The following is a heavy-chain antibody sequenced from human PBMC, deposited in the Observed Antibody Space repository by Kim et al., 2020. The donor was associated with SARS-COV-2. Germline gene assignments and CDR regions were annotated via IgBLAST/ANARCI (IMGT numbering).Heavy chain of an antibody. D-gene: IGHD3-10*01. CDR1: GFTFSSYA. CDR3: AKDHGDGGYPGYFQH. Sequence: GGSLRLSCAASGFTFSSYAMSWVRQAPGKGLEWVSAISGSGGSTYYADSVKGRFTISRDNSKNTLYLQMNSLRAEDTAVYYCAKDHGDGGYPGYFQHWGQGTLVTVSS. V-gene: IGHV3-23*01. CDR2: ISGSGGST. J-gene: IGHJ1*01.